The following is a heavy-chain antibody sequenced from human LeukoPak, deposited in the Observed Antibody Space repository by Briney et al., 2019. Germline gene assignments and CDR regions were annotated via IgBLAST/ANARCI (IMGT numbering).Heavy chain of an antibody. D-gene: IGHD4-11*01. V-gene: IGHV4-39*07. Sequence: SETLSLTCTVSGGSISSSSYYWGWIRQPPGKGLEWIGSIYYSGSTYYNPSLKSRVTISVDTSKNQFSLKLSSVTAADTAVYYCAREDGNMTTSFRGLDPWGQGTLVTVSS. CDR1: GGSISSSSYY. CDR3: AREDGNMTTSFRGLDP. J-gene: IGHJ5*02. CDR2: IYYSGST.